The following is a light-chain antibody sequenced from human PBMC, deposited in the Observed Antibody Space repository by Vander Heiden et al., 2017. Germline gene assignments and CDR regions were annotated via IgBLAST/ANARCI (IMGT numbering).Light chain of an antibody. V-gene: IGKV1-5*03. CDR2: KAS. CDR1: QSISSW. Sequence: DIQMTQSPSTLSASVGDRVTITCRASQSISSWLAWYQQKPGKAPKLLIYKASSLERGVPSRFSGSGSGTEFTLTISSLQPDDFATYYCQQYNSYSPDPTWTFGQGTKVEIK. J-gene: IGKJ1*01. CDR3: QQYNSYSPDPTWT.